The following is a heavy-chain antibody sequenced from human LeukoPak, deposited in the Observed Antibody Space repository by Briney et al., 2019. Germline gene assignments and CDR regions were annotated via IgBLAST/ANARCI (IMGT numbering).Heavy chain of an antibody. Sequence: GGSLRLSCAASGFTFSGSAMHWVRQASGKGLEWLGLIRSQGISDATVYGASVKGRFTISRDDSKNTAYLQMNSLRTEDTAVYYCAGDYNSWTGLNYWGQGTLVTVSS. D-gene: IGHD3-3*01. CDR1: GFTFSGSA. CDR3: AGDYNSWTGLNY. CDR2: IRSQGISDAT. J-gene: IGHJ4*02. V-gene: IGHV3-73*01.